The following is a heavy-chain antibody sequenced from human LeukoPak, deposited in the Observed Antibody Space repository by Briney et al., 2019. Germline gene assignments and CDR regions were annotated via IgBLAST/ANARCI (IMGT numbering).Heavy chain of an antibody. D-gene: IGHD3-10*01. CDR3: ARCHYFGSGAYDY. V-gene: IGHV4-34*01. CDR1: GGSFSGYY. Sequence: SETLSLTCAVYGGSFSGYYWSWIRQPPGKGLEWIGEINHSGSTNYNPSPKSRVTISVDTSKNQFSLKLSSVTAADTAVYYCARCHYFGSGAYDYWGQGTLVTVSS. J-gene: IGHJ4*02. CDR2: INHSGST.